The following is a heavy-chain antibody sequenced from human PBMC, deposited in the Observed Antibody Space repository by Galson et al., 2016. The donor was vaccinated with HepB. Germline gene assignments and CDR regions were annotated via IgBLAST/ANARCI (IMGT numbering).Heavy chain of an antibody. J-gene: IGHJ4*02. CDR1: GFTFSTYS. V-gene: IGHV3-21*04. D-gene: IGHD2-2*01. Sequence: SLRLSCAASGFTFSTYSMNWVRQAPGKGLEWVSFISITSGYKYYADSLKGRFTISRDNSKNTLFLQMNSLRAEDTAIYYCAKDGAIYGSCTSTSCSSYSDYWGQGTLVTVSS. CDR2: ISITSGYK. CDR3: AKDGAIYGSCTSTSCSSYSDY.